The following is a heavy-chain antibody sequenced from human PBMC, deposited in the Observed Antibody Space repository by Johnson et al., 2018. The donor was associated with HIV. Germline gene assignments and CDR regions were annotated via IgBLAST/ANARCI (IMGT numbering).Heavy chain of an antibody. CDR2: ISSSGSTI. CDR3: TKPRYYDNAFEG. CDR1: GFTFSDYY. J-gene: IGHJ3*01. Sequence: QEQLVESGGGLVKPGGSLRLSCAASGFTFSDYYMSWIRQAPGKGLEWVSYISSSGSTIYYADSVTGRFTISRDNAKNSLYLQMSSRRAEDTAVYYCTKPRYYDNAFEGWGQGTMVTFSS. V-gene: IGHV3-11*04. D-gene: IGHD3-16*01.